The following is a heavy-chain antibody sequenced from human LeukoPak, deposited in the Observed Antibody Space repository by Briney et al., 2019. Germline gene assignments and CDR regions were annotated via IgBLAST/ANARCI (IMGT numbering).Heavy chain of an antibody. Sequence: SETLSLTCTVSGGSISSSYWSWIRQPPGKGLEWIGYVYYSGSTNYNPSLKSRVTISVDTSKKQFSLKLSSVTAADTAVYYCARGVDYYGVWGQGTLVTVSS. CDR2: VYYSGST. CDR3: ARGVDYYGV. D-gene: IGHD3-10*01. V-gene: IGHV4-59*12. J-gene: IGHJ4*02. CDR1: GGSISSSY.